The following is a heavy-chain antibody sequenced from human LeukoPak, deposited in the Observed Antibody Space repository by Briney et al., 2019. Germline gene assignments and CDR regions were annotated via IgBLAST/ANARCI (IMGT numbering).Heavy chain of an antibody. D-gene: IGHD2-21*02. V-gene: IGHV4-34*01. CDR3: TRMTAGHDY. CDR1: GVSFNDYY. J-gene: IGHJ4*02. Sequence: SETLSLTCAVSGVSFNDYYWSWVRQTPGKGLEWIGEINHSGYTNDSPSLKSRVTLSIATSRQQFSLNLRSVTVADTGIYYCTRMTAGHDYWGQGTLVTVSS. CDR2: INHSGYT.